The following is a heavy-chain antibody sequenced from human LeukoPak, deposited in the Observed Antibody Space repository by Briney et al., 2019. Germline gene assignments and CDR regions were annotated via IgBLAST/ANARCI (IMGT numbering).Heavy chain of an antibody. Sequence: PGGSLRLSCAASGFTASSNYMSWVRQAPGKGLEWVSVISGSGGSTYYADSVKGRFTISRDNSKNTLYLQMNSLRAEDTAVYYCAKQIVVVPAAIEWFDPWGQGTLVTVSS. CDR2: ISGSGGST. CDR3: AKQIVVVPAAIEWFDP. CDR1: GFTASSNY. D-gene: IGHD2-2*01. J-gene: IGHJ5*02. V-gene: IGHV3-23*01.